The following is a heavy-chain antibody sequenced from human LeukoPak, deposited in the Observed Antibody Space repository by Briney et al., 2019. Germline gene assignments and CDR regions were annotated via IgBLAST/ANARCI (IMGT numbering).Heavy chain of an antibody. CDR1: GFNVSSNY. CDR2: ISSSSSYI. D-gene: IGHD5-18*01. J-gene: IGHJ4*02. Sequence: GGSLRLSCAASGFNVSSNYMTWVRQAPGKGLEWVSSISSSSSYIYYADSVKGRFTISRDNAKNSLYLQMNSLRAEDTAVYYCARTGYSYGLDYWGQGTLVTVSS. V-gene: IGHV3-21*01. CDR3: ARTGYSYGLDY.